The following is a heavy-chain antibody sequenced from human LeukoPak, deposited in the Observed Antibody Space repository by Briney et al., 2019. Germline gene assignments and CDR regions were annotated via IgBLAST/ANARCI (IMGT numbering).Heavy chain of an antibody. CDR2: ISSSGSSI. D-gene: IGHD5-18*01. CDR3: AREASGYSYGLDAFDI. CDR1: GFTFSSYE. J-gene: IGHJ3*02. V-gene: IGHV3-48*03. Sequence: GGSLRLSCAASGFTFSSYEMNWVRQAPGKGLEWVSYISSSGSSIYYADSVKGRFTISRDNAKNSLYLQMNSLRAEDTAVYYCAREASGYSYGLDAFDIWGQGTMVTVSS.